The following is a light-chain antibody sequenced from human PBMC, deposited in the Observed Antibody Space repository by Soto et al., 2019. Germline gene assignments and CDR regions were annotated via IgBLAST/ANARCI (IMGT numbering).Light chain of an antibody. CDR3: CSYAGSYTGV. J-gene: IGLJ3*02. Sequence: QYALTQPRSVSGSPGQSVTISCTGTSSDVGDYNYVYWYQPHPGKAPKILIYAVTMRPSGVPARFSGSKSGNTASLTISGLQAEDEADYSGCSYAGSYTGVFGGGTKLTVL. V-gene: IGLV2-11*01. CDR1: SSDVGDYNY. CDR2: AVT.